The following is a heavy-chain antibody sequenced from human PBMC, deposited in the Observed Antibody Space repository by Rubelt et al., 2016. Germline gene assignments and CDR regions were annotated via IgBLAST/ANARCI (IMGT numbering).Heavy chain of an antibody. J-gene: IGHJ6*02. CDR1: GGTFSSYA. D-gene: IGHD6-19*01. CDR3: ARDLGYTQWLVDYYYGMDV. CDR2: IIPIFGTA. Sequence: VLPGAEVKKPGSSVKVSCKASGGTFSSYAISWVRQAPGQGLEWMGGIIPIFGTANYAQKFQGRVTITADESTSPAYMELSSLRTDDTAVDYCARDLGYTQWLVDYYYGMDVWGQGTTVTVSS. V-gene: IGHV1-69*13.